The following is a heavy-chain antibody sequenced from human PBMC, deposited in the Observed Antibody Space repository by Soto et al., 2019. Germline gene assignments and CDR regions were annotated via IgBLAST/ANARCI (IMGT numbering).Heavy chain of an antibody. J-gene: IGHJ6*02. Sequence: ASVKVCFKASGYTFTSYAMHWLRQAPGQRLEWMGWINAGNGNTKYSQKFQGRVTITRDTSASTAYMELSSLRSEDTAVYYCASESYDSSGYYYVLGYYGMDVWGQGTTVTVSS. CDR2: INAGNGNT. CDR1: GYTFTSYA. D-gene: IGHD3-22*01. V-gene: IGHV1-3*01. CDR3: ASESYDSSGYYYVLGYYGMDV.